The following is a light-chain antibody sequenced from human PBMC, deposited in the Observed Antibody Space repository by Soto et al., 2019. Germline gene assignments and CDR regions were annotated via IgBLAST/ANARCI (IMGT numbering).Light chain of an antibody. CDR1: SSNIGSNT. CDR3: AAWDDSLNGPLGV. J-gene: IGLJ1*01. CDR2: SNN. V-gene: IGLV1-44*01. Sequence: QAVVTQPPSASGTPGQRVTISCSGSSSNIGSNTVNWYQQLPGTAPKLLIYSNNQRPSGVPDRFSGSKSGTSASLAISGLQSEDEADYYCAAWDDSLNGPLGVFGTGTKLTVL.